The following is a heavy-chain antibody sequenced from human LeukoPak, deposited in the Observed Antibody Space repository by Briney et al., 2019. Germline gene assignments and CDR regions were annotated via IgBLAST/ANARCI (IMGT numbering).Heavy chain of an antibody. J-gene: IGHJ4*02. V-gene: IGHV1-2*04. CDR3: ARAMSSYSSGWYFDY. CDR1: GYTFTGYY. Sequence: ASVKVPCRASGYTFTGYYMHWVRQARGQGLEGMGWINPNSGGTNYAQKFQGWVTMTRDTSISTAYMEMSRLRSDETAVYYCARAMSSYSSGWYFDYWGQGTLVTVSS. D-gene: IGHD6-19*01. CDR2: INPNSGGT.